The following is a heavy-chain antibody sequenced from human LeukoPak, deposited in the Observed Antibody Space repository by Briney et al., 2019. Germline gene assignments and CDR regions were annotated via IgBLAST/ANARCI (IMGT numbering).Heavy chain of an antibody. CDR3: AKGGGSYRCPDY. CDR2: VYYSGST. V-gene: IGHV4-39*07. CDR1: GGSISSSSYY. Sequence: SETLSLTCTVSGGSISSSSYYWGWIRQPPGKGLEWIGSVYYSGSTYYNPSLKSRVTISVDTSKNQFSLKLSSVTAADTAVYYCAKGGGSYRCPDYWGQGTLVTVSS. J-gene: IGHJ4*02. D-gene: IGHD3-16*02.